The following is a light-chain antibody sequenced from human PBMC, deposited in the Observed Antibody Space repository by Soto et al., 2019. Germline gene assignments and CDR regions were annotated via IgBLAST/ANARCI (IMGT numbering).Light chain of an antibody. CDR2: SNN. CDR1: TSNIGSNT. CDR3: STWDESLNGVV. Sequence: QSVLTQPPSASGTPGQRVTISCSGSTSNIGSNTVNWYQQLPRTAPKLLIYSNNERPSGVPDRFSGSKSGTSASLATSGLQSEDEADYYCSTWDESLNGVVFGGGTQLTVL. V-gene: IGLV1-44*01. J-gene: IGLJ3*02.